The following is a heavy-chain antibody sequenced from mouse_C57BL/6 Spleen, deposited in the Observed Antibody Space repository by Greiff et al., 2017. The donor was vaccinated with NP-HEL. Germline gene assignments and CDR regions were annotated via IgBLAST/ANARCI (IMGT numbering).Heavy chain of an antibody. V-gene: IGHV5-4*01. CDR3: ARDDTTAAFDY. Sequence: DVMLVESGGGLVKPGGSLKLSCAASGFTFSSYAMSWVRQTPEKRLEWVATISDGGSYTYYPDNVKGRFTISRDNAKNNLYLQMSHLKSEDTAMYYCARDDTTAAFDYWGQGTTLTVSS. CDR1: GFTFSSYA. CDR2: ISDGGSYT. J-gene: IGHJ2*01. D-gene: IGHD1-2*01.